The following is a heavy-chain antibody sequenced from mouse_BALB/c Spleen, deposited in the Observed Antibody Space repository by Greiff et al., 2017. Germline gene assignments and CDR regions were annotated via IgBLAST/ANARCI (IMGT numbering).Heavy chain of an antibody. J-gene: IGHJ3*01. CDR3: AVYYGNPFAY. V-gene: IGHV3-2*02. Sequence: EVQLQQSGPGLVKPSQSLSLTCTVTGYSITSDYAWNWIRQFPGNKLEWMGYISYSGSTSYNPSLKSRISITRDTSKNQFFLQLNSVTTEDTATYYCAVYYGNPFAYWGQGTLVTVSA. CDR2: ISYSGST. D-gene: IGHD2-1*01. CDR1: GYSITSDYA.